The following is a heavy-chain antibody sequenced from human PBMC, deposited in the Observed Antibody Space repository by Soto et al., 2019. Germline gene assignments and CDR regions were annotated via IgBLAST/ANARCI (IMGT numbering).Heavy chain of an antibody. Sequence: EVQLLESGGGLVQPGGSLRLSCVVSGFSLSTYVMSWVRQAPGKGLEWVSTVGRTTSTFYADSVRGRFTISRDNYNNALFLQMNSVRADDTALYYCAKGILLEPPGTRAFDVWGQGTMVIVSS. D-gene: IGHD1-1*01. CDR1: GFSLSTYV. J-gene: IGHJ3*01. CDR2: VGRTTST. CDR3: AKGILLEPPGTRAFDV. V-gene: IGHV3-23*01.